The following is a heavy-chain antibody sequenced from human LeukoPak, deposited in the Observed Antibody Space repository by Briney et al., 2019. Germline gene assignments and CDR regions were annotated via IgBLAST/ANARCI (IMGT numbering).Heavy chain of an antibody. CDR2: ISSSSSTI. D-gene: IGHD6-19*01. J-gene: IGHJ3*02. Sequence: PGGSLRLSCAASGFTFSSYSMNWVRQAPGKGLEWVSYISSSSSTIYYADSVKGRFTISRDNAKNSLYLQMNSLRAEDTAVYYCARDGYSSGWYPGRAFDIWGQGTMVTVSS. CDR1: GFTFSSYS. V-gene: IGHV3-48*01. CDR3: ARDGYSSGWYPGRAFDI.